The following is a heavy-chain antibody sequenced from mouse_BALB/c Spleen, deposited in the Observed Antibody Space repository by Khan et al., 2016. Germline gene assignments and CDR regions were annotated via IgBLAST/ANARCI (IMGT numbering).Heavy chain of an antibody. CDR3: AINWDEEDY. V-gene: IGHV3-2*02. CDR1: GYSITSDYA. Sequence: EVQLQESGPGLVKPSQSLSLTCTVTGYSITSDYAWNWIRPFPGNKLEWMGYISYSGSTSYNPSLKSRIPITRDTSKNQFFLQLNSVTTEDTATYYCAINWDEEDYWGQGTLVTVSA. J-gene: IGHJ3*01. D-gene: IGHD4-1*02. CDR2: ISYSGST.